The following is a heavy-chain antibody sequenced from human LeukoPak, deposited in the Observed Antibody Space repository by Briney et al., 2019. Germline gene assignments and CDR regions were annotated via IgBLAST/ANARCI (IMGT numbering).Heavy chain of an antibody. V-gene: IGHV3-7*01. CDR3: AKDRCSNGIGCYYYYMDV. CDR1: GFIFSSYW. CDR2: IKQDGSEK. D-gene: IGHD2-8*01. J-gene: IGHJ6*03. Sequence: GGSLRLSCAASGFIFSSYWMTWVRQAPGKGLEWVANIKQDGSEKFYMDSVKGRFSISRDSSKNILYLQMNSLRAEDTAVYYCAKDRCSNGIGCYYYYMDVWGKGTTVTISS.